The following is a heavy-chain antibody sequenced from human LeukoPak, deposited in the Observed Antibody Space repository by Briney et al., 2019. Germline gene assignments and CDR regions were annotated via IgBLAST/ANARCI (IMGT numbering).Heavy chain of an antibody. V-gene: IGHV3-15*01. Sequence: IPGGSLRLSCAASGFTFTSYSMNWVRQAPGKGLEWVGRIKSKTDGGTTDYAAPVKGRFTISRDDSKNTLYLQMNSLKTEDTAVYYCTTGITMVRGVIHLIDYWGQGTLVTVSS. CDR3: TTGITMVRGVIHLIDY. D-gene: IGHD3-10*01. CDR2: IKSKTDGGTT. CDR1: GFTFTSYS. J-gene: IGHJ4*02.